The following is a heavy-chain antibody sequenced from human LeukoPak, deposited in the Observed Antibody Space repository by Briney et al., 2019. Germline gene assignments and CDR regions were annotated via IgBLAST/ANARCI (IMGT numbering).Heavy chain of an antibody. CDR3: ARITMVRGVFSS. J-gene: IGHJ5*02. V-gene: IGHV1-2*02. Sequence: ASVKVSCKASGYTFTGYYMHWVRQAPGQGLEWMGWINPNSGGTNYAQKFQGRVTMTRDTSISTAYMELSRLRSDDTAVYYCARITMVRGVFSSWGQGTLVTVSS. D-gene: IGHD3-10*01. CDR2: INPNSGGT. CDR1: GYTFTGYY.